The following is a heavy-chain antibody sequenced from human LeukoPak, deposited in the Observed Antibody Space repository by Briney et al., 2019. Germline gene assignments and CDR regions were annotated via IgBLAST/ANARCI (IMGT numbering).Heavy chain of an antibody. Sequence: GGSLRLSCAASGFTFSDYGMHWVRQAPGKGLEWVAYISYAGTNKYYPDPVKGRFTISRDNSKNTLYLQMNSLRADDTAVYFCAKPGSGSYPQYFQHWGQGTLVTASS. CDR2: ISYAGTNK. D-gene: IGHD3-10*01. CDR3: AKPGSGSYPQYFQH. CDR1: GFTFSDYG. J-gene: IGHJ1*01. V-gene: IGHV3-30*18.